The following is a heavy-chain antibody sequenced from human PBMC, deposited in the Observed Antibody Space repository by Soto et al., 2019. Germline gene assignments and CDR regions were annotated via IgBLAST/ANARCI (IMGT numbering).Heavy chain of an antibody. Sequence: ASVKVSYKASGYTFTSSAMHWVRQAPGQRLEWMGRINPGHGNTKYSQKFQGRVTITADKSTSTAYMELSSLRSEDTAVYYCARDSNGADAPDYWGQGTLVTVSS. CDR1: GYTFTSSA. D-gene: IGHD4-17*01. V-gene: IGHV1-3*01. CDR3: ARDSNGADAPDY. CDR2: INPGHGNT. J-gene: IGHJ4*02.